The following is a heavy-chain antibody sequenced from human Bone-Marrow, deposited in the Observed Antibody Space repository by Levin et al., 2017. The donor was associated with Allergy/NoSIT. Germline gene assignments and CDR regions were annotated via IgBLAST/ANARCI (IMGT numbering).Heavy chain of an antibody. D-gene: IGHD3-3*01. CDR2: IYYSGIT. CDR1: GGSVNNPNDY. CDR3: ARTVFWNGHCDT. V-gene: IGHV4-31*03. Sequence: SETLSLTCSVSGGSVNNPNDYWSWIRQRPGTGLEWIGYIYYSGITYYTPSLKSRVTISIDTSKNQFFLNVNSVTAADTAVYYCARTVFWNGHCDTWGQGALVTVSS. J-gene: IGHJ4*02.